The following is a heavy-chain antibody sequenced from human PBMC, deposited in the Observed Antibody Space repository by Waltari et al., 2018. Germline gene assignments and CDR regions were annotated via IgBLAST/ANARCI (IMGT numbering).Heavy chain of an antibody. CDR3: VKGDLSSAYAAGAAFDV. J-gene: IGHJ3*01. Sequence: EVSLLESGGVLVQPGGSLRLSCVASEFTFANYAMRWVRQAPGKGLEWVSGLTGSGRSTYYADSVKGRFTISRDNSQNTLFLQMSSLRTDDTAVYYCVKGDLSSAYAAGAAFDVWGQGTMVTVSS. V-gene: IGHV3-23*01. CDR2: LTGSGRST. CDR1: EFTFANYA. D-gene: IGHD3-22*01.